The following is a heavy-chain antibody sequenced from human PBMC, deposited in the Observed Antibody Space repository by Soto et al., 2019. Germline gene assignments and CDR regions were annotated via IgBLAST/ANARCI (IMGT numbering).Heavy chain of an antibody. CDR3: AIQTHPSENWGTAYFDY. CDR1: GYSFTSYW. CDR2: IYPGDSDT. D-gene: IGHD7-27*01. Sequence: PGESLKISCKGSGYSFTSYWIGWVRQMPGKGLEWMGIIYPGDSDTRYSPSFQGQVTISADKSISTAYLQWSSLKASDTAMYYCAIQTHPSENWGTAYFDYWGQGTLVTVSS. V-gene: IGHV5-51*01. J-gene: IGHJ4*02.